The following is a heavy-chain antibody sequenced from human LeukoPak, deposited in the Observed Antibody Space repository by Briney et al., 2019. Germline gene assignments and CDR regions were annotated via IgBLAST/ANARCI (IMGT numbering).Heavy chain of an antibody. V-gene: IGHV4-59*08. D-gene: IGHD2/OR15-2a*01. CDR3: AGHHPRNTVDF. Sequence: SETLSLTCTVSGGSISSYYWSWTRQPPGKGLEWIAYISDIGSINYNPSLKSRVTISLDTSKNQFSLKLSSVTAADTAVYYCAGHHPRNTVDFWGQGTLVTVSS. CDR2: ISDIGSI. J-gene: IGHJ4*02. CDR1: GGSISSYY.